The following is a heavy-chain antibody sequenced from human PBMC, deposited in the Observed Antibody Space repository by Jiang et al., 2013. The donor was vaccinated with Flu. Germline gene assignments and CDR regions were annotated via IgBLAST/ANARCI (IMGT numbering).Heavy chain of an antibody. J-gene: IGHJ4*02. Sequence: GSVKGRFTISRDNAKNSLYLQMNNLRVEDTAVYYCARDLVGTRGFNYWGQGTLVTVSS. V-gene: IGHV3-7*04. D-gene: IGHD1-26*01. CDR3: ARDLVGTRGFNY.